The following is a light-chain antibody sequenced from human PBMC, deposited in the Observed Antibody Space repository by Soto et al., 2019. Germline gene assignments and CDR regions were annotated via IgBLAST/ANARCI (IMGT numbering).Light chain of an antibody. J-gene: IGKJ4*01. CDR3: QQYDNYPLT. CDR1: QSIRNW. V-gene: IGKV1-5*01. Sequence: IQMTQSPSTLSASVGDRVTITCRASQSIRNWLAWYQQKPGRAPKFLIYDASSLESGVPSRFSGSGSGTEFTLTISNLQPDDFATYYCQQYDNYPLTFGGGTKVDIK. CDR2: DAS.